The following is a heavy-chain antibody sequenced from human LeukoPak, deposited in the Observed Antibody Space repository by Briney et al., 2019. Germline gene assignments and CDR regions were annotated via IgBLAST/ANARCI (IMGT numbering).Heavy chain of an antibody. CDR2: ISSSSSYI. CDR1: GFTFSSYS. Sequence: PGGSLRLSCAASGFTFSSYSMNWVRQAPGKGLEWVSSISSSSSYIYYADSVKGRFTISRDNAKNSLYLQMNSLRAEDTAVYYCARDPPGIVGATRGDYWGQGTLVTASS. J-gene: IGHJ4*02. CDR3: ARDPPGIVGATRGDY. V-gene: IGHV3-21*01. D-gene: IGHD1-26*01.